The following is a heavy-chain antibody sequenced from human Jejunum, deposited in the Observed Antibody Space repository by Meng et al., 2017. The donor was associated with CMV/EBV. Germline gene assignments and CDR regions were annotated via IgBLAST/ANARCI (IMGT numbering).Heavy chain of an antibody. CDR3: ARGGPYPDSSGFHWYFDL. D-gene: IGHD3-22*01. Sequence: QVQLVQSGSELKKLGASGKVSCKASGYTFINYAINWVRQAPGQGLEWMGWINTHTGNPTYGQGFTGRFVLSSDTSVSTANLQISSLKAEDTAAYYCARGGPYPDSSGFHWYFDLWGRGTLVTVFS. J-gene: IGHJ2*01. CDR2: INTHTGNP. V-gene: IGHV7-4-1*02. CDR1: GYTFINYA.